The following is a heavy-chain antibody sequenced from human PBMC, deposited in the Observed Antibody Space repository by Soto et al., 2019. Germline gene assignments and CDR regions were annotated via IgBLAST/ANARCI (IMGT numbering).Heavy chain of an antibody. V-gene: IGHV4-39*01. CDR1: GGSISSGDYY. J-gene: IGHJ4*02. CDR2: IYYSGRA. D-gene: IGHD3-22*01. CDR3: ARSKSDKTYDSSGYVDY. Sequence: SETLSLTCTVSGGSISSGDYYWGWIRQPPGKGLEWIGSIYYSGRAYYSPSLKSRVTISVDTSKNQFSLKLSSVTAAETAVYYCARSKSDKTYDSSGYVDYWGQGTLVTVS.